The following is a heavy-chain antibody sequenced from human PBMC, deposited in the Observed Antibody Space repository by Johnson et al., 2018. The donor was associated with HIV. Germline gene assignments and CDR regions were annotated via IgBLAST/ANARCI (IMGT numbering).Heavy chain of an antibody. CDR1: KFTFSSNA. CDR3: ANGPIKYSRASRGGAFEI. Sequence: QEQLVESGGGVVQPGRSLRLSCAASKFTFSSNALHWVRQAPGKGLEWVAVISYDGSNKYYADSLKGRFTISRDNSKSTLYRQMNSLRAEDTAVYYCANGPIKYSRASRGGAFEIWGQGTMVTVSS. D-gene: IGHD6-6*01. J-gene: IGHJ3*02. CDR2: ISYDGSNK. V-gene: IGHV3-30-3*01.